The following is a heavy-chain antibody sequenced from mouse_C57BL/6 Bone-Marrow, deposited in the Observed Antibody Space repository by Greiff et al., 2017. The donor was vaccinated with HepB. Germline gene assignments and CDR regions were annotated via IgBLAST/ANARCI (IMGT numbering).Heavy chain of an antibody. V-gene: IGHV5-17*02. CDR1: GFTFSSFG. CDR2: INSGSSTI. Sequence: EVKRVESGGGLVQPGGSRKLSCAASGFTFSSFGMHWVRQAPEKGLEWVAYINSGSSTIYYADTVKGRFTVSRDNPKNILFLQMTSLRSEDTAMYYCTRFYDYDNAMDYWGQGTSVTVSS. J-gene: IGHJ4*01. D-gene: IGHD2-4*01. CDR3: TRFYDYDNAMDY.